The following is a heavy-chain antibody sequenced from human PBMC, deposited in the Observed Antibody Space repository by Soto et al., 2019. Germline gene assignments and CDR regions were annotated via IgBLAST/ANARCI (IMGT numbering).Heavy chain of an antibody. D-gene: IGHD2-21*02. Sequence: SETLSLTCAVYGGSFSGYYWSWIRQPAGKGLEWIGEINHSGSTNYNPSLKSRVTISVDTSKNQFSLKLSSVTAADTAVYYCARAVVVTAKRIIYYYYGMDVWGQGTTVTLSS. J-gene: IGHJ6*02. CDR3: ARAVVVTAKRIIYYYYGMDV. CDR1: GGSFSGYY. CDR2: INHSGST. V-gene: IGHV4-34*01.